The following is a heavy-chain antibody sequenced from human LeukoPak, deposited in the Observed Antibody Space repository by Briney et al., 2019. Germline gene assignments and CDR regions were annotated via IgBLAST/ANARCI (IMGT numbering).Heavy chain of an antibody. D-gene: IGHD3-22*01. V-gene: IGHV1-2*02. J-gene: IGHJ4*02. CDR1: GYTFTGYY. CDR2: INPNSGGT. Sequence: ASVKVSCQASGYTFTGYYMHWVRQAPGQGLEWMGWINPNSGGTNYAQKFQGRVTMTRDTSISTAYMELSRLRSDDTAVYYCARSRFYYDSSPNPDYWGQGTLVTVSS. CDR3: ARSRFYYDSSPNPDY.